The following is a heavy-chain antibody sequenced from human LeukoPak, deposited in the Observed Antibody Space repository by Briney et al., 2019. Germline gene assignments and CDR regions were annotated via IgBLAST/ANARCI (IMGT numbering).Heavy chain of an antibody. V-gene: IGHV3-7*01. CDR3: ARAGITMVRGVISYY. D-gene: IGHD3-10*01. CDR1: GFTFSSYA. CDR2: IKQDGSEK. Sequence: PGGSLRLSCAASGFTFSSYAMSWVRQAPGKGLEWVANIKQDGSEKYYVDSVKGRFTISRDNAKNSLYLQMNSLRAEDTAVYYCARAGITMVRGVISYYWGQGTLVTVSS. J-gene: IGHJ4*02.